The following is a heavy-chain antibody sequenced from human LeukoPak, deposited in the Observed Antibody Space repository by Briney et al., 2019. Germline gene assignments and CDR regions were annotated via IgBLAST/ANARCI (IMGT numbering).Heavy chain of an antibody. CDR3: ARATRVVGATTRWYFDY. CDR1: GFTVSSNY. CDR2: IYSGGST. V-gene: IGHV3-66*01. Sequence: GGSLRLSCAASGFTVSSNYMSWVRQAPGKGLEWVSVIYSGGSTYYADSVKGRFTISRDNSKNTLYLQMNSLRAEDTAVYYCARATRVVGATTRWYFDYWGQGTLVTVSS. J-gene: IGHJ4*02. D-gene: IGHD1-26*01.